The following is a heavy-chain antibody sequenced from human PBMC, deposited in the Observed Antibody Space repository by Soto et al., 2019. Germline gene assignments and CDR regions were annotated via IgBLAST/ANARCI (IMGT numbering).Heavy chain of an antibody. V-gene: IGHV1-69*13. D-gene: IGHD3-3*01. CDR2: IIPIFGTA. Sequence: SVKVSCKASGGTFSSYAISWVRQAPGQGLEWMGGIIPIFGTANYAQKFQGRVTITADESTSTAYMELSSLRSEDTAVYYCASRTLELDANWFDPWGQGTLVTVSS. CDR1: GGTFSSYA. J-gene: IGHJ5*02. CDR3: ASRTLELDANWFDP.